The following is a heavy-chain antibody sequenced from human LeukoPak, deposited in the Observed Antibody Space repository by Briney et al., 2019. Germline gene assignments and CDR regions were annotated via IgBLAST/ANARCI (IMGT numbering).Heavy chain of an antibody. CDR2: MNPNSGNT. Sequence: GASMKVSCKASGYTFTSYDIHWVRQATGQGLEWMGWMNPNSGNTGYAQKFQGRVTMTRNTSISTAYMELSSLRSEDTAVYYCARDYSSGWVYFDYWGQGTLVTVSS. J-gene: IGHJ4*02. V-gene: IGHV1-8*01. CDR1: GYTFTSYD. CDR3: ARDYSSGWVYFDY. D-gene: IGHD6-19*01.